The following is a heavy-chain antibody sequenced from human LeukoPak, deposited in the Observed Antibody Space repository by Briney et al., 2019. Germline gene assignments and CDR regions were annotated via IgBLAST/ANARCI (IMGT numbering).Heavy chain of an antibody. CDR3: ARVRSGTYFDY. D-gene: IGHD1-26*01. Sequence: GGSLRLSCVASRFTFSSNWMSWVRQAPGRGLEWVANIKEDGSEKYYVDSVKGRFTISRDNAKNSLYLQMNSLRAEDTAVYYCARVRSGTYFDYWGQGTLVTVSS. V-gene: IGHV3-7*05. J-gene: IGHJ4*02. CDR2: IKEDGSEK. CDR1: RFTFSSNW.